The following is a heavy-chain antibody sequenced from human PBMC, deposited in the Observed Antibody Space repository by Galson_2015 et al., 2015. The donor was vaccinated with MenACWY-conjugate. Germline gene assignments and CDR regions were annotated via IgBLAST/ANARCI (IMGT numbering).Heavy chain of an antibody. CDR3: VKGRYCSSTSCPFDY. D-gene: IGHD2-2*01. CDR1: GFTFSSYA. CDR2: ISSNGGST. V-gene: IGHV3-64D*06. Sequence: SLRLSCAASGFTFSSYAMHWVRQAPGKGLEYVSAISSNGGSTYYADSVKGRFTISRDNSKNTLYLQMSSLRAEDTAVYYCVKGRYCSSTSCPFDYWGQGTLVTVSS. J-gene: IGHJ4*02.